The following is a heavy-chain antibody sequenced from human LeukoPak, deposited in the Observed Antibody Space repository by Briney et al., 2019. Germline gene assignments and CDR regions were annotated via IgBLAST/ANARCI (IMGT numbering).Heavy chain of an antibody. V-gene: IGHV1-69*04. D-gene: IGHD2-15*01. CDR2: IITILGIA. CDR3: ARGTRGYCSGGSCYATHDAFDL. CDR1: GGTFSSYA. Sequence: ASVKVSCKASGGTFSSYAISWVRQAPGQGLEWMGRIITILGIANYAQKFQGRVTITADKSTSTAYMELSSLRSEDTAVYYCARGTRGYCSGGSCYATHDAFDLWGQGTMVTVSS. J-gene: IGHJ3*01.